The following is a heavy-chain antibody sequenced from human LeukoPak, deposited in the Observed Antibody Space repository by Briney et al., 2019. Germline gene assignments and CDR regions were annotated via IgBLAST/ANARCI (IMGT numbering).Heavy chain of an antibody. J-gene: IGHJ4*02. CDR1: GGSISSGDYY. D-gene: IGHD3-3*01. Sequence: SETLSLTCTVSGGSISSGDYYWSWIRQPPGKGLEWIRYIYYSGSTYYNPSLKSRVTISVDTSKNQFSLKLSSVTAAYTAVYYCARAYYDFWSGHFDYWGQGTLVTVSS. CDR2: IYYSGST. V-gene: IGHV4-30-4*08. CDR3: ARAYYDFWSGHFDY.